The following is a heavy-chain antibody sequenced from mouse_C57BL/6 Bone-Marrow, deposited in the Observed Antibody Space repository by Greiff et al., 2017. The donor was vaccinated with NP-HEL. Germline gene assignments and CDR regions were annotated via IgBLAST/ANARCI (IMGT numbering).Heavy chain of an antibody. J-gene: IGHJ4*01. CDR2: ISYDGSN. CDR1: GYSITSGYY. V-gene: IGHV3-6*01. D-gene: IGHD1-1*01. Sequence: EVKLQESGPGLVKPSQSLSLTCSVTGYSITSGYYWNWLRQFPGNKLEWMGYISYDGSNNYNPSLKNRISITRDTSKNQLFLKLNSVTTEDTATYYCARNYYGSSYDYAMDYWGQGTSVTVSS. CDR3: ARNYYGSSYDYAMDY.